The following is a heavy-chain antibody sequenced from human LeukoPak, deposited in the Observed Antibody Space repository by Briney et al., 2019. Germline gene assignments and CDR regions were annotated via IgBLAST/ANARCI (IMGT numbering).Heavy chain of an antibody. CDR2: IYYSGST. D-gene: IGHD3-10*01. V-gene: IGHV4-59*01. J-gene: IGHJ4*02. CDR1: GGSISSYY. Sequence: PSETLSLPCTVSGGSISSYYWSWIRQPPGKGLEWIGYIYYSGSTNYNPSLKSRVTMSVDTSKNQFSLKLSSVTAADTAVYYCARARGFFDYWGQGTLVTVSS. CDR3: ARARGFFDY.